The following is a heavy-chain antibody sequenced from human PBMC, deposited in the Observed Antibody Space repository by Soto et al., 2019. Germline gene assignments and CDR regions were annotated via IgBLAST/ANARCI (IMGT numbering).Heavy chain of an antibody. J-gene: IGHJ4*02. D-gene: IGHD2-2*03. V-gene: IGHV3-30*04. CDR1: RFTFSSYA. CDR3: GKDGYFNTYYFDH. CDR2: ISYDGRQK. Sequence: GGSLRLSCAASRFTFSSYAMHWVRQAPGKGLEWVAVISYDGRQKHYVDSVKGRFTISRDESDNTLYLQMNSLRPEDTAVYSCGKDGYFNTYYFDHWGQGTLVTVSS.